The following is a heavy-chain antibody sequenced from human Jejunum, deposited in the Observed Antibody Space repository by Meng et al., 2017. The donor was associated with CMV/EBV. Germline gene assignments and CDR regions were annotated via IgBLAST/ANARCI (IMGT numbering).Heavy chain of an antibody. D-gene: IGHD3-16*01. CDR1: SSRYS. J-gene: IGHJ4*02. V-gene: IGHV4-39*07. CDR2: IFYRGST. CDR3: AREAVDYFTPGAFGGVDY. Sequence: SSRYSWGWIRQPPGKGLEWIGSIFYRGSTYYNPSLKSRVTISVDTSKNQFSLKLSSVTAADTAVYFCAREAVDYFTPGAFGGVDYWGQGTLVTVSS.